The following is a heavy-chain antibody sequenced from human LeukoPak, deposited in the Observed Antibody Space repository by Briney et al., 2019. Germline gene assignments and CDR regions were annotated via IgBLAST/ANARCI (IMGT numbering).Heavy chain of an antibody. CDR3: ARDRTFGGQLWRHDGFDI. CDR1: GFTFSSHS. D-gene: IGHD3-16*01. J-gene: IGHJ3*02. Sequence: NSGGSLRLSCAASGFTFSSHSMNWVRQAPGKGLEWVSSISGSSSYIYYADSVKGRFTISRDNAKNSLYLQMNSLRADDTAVYYCARDRTFGGQLWRHDGFDIWGQGTMVTVSS. CDR2: ISGSSSYI. V-gene: IGHV3-21*01.